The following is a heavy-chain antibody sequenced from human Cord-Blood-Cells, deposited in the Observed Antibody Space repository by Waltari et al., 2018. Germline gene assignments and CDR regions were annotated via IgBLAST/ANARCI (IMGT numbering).Heavy chain of an antibody. CDR1: GGSFSGYY. Sequence: QVQLQQWGAGLLKPSETLSLTCAVYGGSFSGYYWSWIRQPPGKGLGWIGEINHSGSTNYNPSLKSRVTMSVDTSKNQFSLKLSSVTAADTAVDYCPAWSGDNYFDLWGRGTLVTVSS. CDR2: INHSGST. CDR3: PAWSGDNYFDL. J-gene: IGHJ2*01. D-gene: IGHD7-27*01. V-gene: IGHV4-34*01.